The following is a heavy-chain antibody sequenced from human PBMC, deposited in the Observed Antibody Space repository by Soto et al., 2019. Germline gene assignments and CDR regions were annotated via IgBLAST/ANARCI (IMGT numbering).Heavy chain of an antibody. V-gene: IGHV1-46*01. CDR2: ITPSDGSR. D-gene: IGHD5-12*01. Sequence: QVQLVQSGAEVRKPGASVKVSCKASGYTFTSYYLHWVRQAPGQGLEWMGMITPSDGSRTYAQEFQGLVTMTRDTSTSRVYMDMSSLRSEDTAVYYCARALPRYIVALMIYFDYWGQGTLVTVSS. J-gene: IGHJ4*02. CDR1: GYTFTSYY. CDR3: ARALPRYIVALMIYFDY.